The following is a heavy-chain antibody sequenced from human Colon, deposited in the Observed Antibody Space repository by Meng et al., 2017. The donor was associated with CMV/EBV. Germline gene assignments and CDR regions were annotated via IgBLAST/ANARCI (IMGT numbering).Heavy chain of an antibody. Sequence: QVLLEQVGAEVKNQGSSVKVSCKASKGTVTCYPISWVRQGPGRWFEWVGGIITISGTTDYAQKFQGRVTITADESTSTAYMKLSNLRSEDTAIYYCARVICGGDCYLDYWGRGTLVTVSS. CDR3: ARVICGGDCYLDY. CDR2: IITISGTT. CDR1: KGTVTCYP. J-gene: IGHJ4*02. V-gene: IGHV1-69*12. D-gene: IGHD2-21*02.